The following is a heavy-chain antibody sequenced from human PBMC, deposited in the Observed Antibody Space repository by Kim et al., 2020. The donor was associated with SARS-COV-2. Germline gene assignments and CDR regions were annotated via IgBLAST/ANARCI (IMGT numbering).Heavy chain of an antibody. CDR3: ARALDYYDRSAYYD. CDR2: IYYSGNT. Sequence: SQTLSLTCTVSGGSISTSSYYWGWIRQPPGKGLEWIGNIYYSGNTYYNSSLKSRVTIFLDTSPNQFTLKLSSVTAADTAVYYCARALDYYDRSAYYDWGQGTLVT. V-gene: IGHV4-39*01. CDR1: GGSISTSSYY. D-gene: IGHD3-22*01. J-gene: IGHJ4*02.